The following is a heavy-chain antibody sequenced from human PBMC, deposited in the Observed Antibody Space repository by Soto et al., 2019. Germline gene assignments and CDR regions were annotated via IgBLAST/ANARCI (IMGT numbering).Heavy chain of an antibody. CDR3: ARNANGMDDAFDI. D-gene: IGHD2-8*01. Sequence: GGSLRLSCAASGFTVSSNYMSWVRQAPGKGLEWVSVIYSGGSTYYADSVKGRFTISRDNSKNTLYLQMNSLRAEDTAVYYCARNANGMDDAFDIWGQGIMVTVSS. V-gene: IGHV3-53*01. CDR2: IYSGGST. J-gene: IGHJ3*02. CDR1: GFTVSSNY.